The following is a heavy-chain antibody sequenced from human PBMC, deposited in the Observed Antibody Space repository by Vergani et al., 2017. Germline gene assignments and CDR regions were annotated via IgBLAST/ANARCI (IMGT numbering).Heavy chain of an antibody. V-gene: IGHV4-34*01. CDR2: INHSGST. J-gene: IGHJ5*02. CDR3: ARGWSSRSSSWYP. D-gene: IGHD6-13*01. CDR1: GGSFSGYY. Sequence: QVQLQQWGAGLLKPSETLSLTCAVYGGSFSGYYWSWTRQPPGKGLEWIGEINHSGSTNYNPSLKSRVTISVDTSKNQFSLKLSSVTAADTAVYYCARGWSSRSSSWYPWGQGTLVTVSS.